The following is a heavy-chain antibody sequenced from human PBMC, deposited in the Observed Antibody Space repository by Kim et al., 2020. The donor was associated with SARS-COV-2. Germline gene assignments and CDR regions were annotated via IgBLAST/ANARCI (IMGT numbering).Heavy chain of an antibody. V-gene: IGHV4-39*01. CDR2: T. Sequence: TYYNPSLKSRVTISVDTSKNQFSLKLSSVTAADTAVYYCSMGDTSGYYDYWGQGTLVTVSS. D-gene: IGHD3-22*01. J-gene: IGHJ4*02. CDR3: SMGDTSGYYDY.